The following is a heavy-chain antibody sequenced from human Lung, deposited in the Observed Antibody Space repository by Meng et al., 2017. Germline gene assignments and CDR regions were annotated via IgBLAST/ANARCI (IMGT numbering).Heavy chain of an antibody. V-gene: IGHV4-34*01. J-gene: IGHJ4*02. Sequence: QVQLQQWGGGLLNPSETLSLTCVVSGGSFSDYYWSWIRQPPGKGLEWIGEINHSGSTNYNPSLESRATISVDTSQNNLSLKLSSVTAADSAVYYCARGPTTMAHDFDYWGQGTLVTVSS. CDR3: ARGPTTMAHDFDY. CDR1: GGSFSDYY. CDR2: INHSGST. D-gene: IGHD4-11*01.